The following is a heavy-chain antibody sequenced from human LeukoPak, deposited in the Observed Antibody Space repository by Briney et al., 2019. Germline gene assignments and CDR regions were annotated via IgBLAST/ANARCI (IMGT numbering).Heavy chain of an antibody. J-gene: IGHJ4*02. V-gene: IGHV3-23*01. CDR2: IVGSGGSS. Sequence: PGGSLTLSCAASGFTFSSYAMSWVRQAPGKGLEWVSAIVGSGGSSYYADSVKGRFTISRDNSKNTLYVQMNSLRAEDTAVYYCAKDEAGATSPHYFDYWGQGTLVTVSS. CDR3: AKDEAGATSPHYFDY. D-gene: IGHD1-26*01. CDR1: GFTFSSYA.